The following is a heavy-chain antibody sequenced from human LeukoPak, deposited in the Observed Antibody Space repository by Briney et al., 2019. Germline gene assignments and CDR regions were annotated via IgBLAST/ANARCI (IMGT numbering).Heavy chain of an antibody. Sequence: GGSLRLSCAASGLTFSSYDMHWVRQATRKGLEWVSAIGTAGDTYYPGSVKGRFTISRENAKNSLYLQMNSLRAGDTAVYYCARKHSLLYYFDYWGQGTLVTVSS. CDR2: IGTAGDT. J-gene: IGHJ4*02. CDR1: GLTFSSYD. V-gene: IGHV3-13*01. D-gene: IGHD2-15*01. CDR3: ARKHSLLYYFDY.